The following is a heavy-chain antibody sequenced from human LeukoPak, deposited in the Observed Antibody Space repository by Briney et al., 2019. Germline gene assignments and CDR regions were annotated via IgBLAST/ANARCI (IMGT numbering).Heavy chain of an antibody. CDR2: ISYDGSNK. CDR1: GFTFSSYG. D-gene: IGHD3-10*01. V-gene: IGHV3-30*18. CDR3: AKDRGSMVRGADAFDI. J-gene: IGHJ3*02. Sequence: PGGSLRLSCAASGFTFSSYGMHWVRQAPGKGLEWVAVISYDGSNKYYADSVKGRFTISRDNSKNTLYLQMNSLRAEDTAVYYCAKDRGSMVRGADAFDIWGQGTMVTVSS.